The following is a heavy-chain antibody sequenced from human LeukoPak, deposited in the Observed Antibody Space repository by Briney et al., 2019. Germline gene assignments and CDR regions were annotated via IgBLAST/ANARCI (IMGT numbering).Heavy chain of an antibody. Sequence: GGSLRLSCAASGFTVSNSDIHWVRQSTGGGLEWVSTIGVAGDTYYSASVKGRFTISRDNARNSLFLQMLSLKAEDTAVYYCARGPTHLYYGMDVWGPGTTVTVSS. CDR1: GFTVSNSD. CDR2: IGVAGDT. J-gene: IGHJ6*02. CDR3: ARGPTHLYYGMDV. V-gene: IGHV3-13*01. D-gene: IGHD1-1*01.